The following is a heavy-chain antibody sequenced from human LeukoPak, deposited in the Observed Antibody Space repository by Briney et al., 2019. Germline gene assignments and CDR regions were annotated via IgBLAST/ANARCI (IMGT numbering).Heavy chain of an antibody. CDR2: IKRDGSER. V-gene: IGHV3-7*01. CDR1: GFTFSSYG. Sequence: PGGSLRLSCGASGFTFSSYGMHWVRQAPGKGLEWVASIKRDGSERYYVDSVKGRFTISRDNAENSLYLQMNTLRAEDTAVYYCARDRHLGQLTPFDIWGQGTMVTVSS. D-gene: IGHD5-18*01. CDR3: ARDRHLGQLTPFDI. J-gene: IGHJ3*02.